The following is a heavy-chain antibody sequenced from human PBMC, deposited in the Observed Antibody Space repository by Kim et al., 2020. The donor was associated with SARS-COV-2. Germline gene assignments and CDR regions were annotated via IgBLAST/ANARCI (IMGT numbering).Heavy chain of an antibody. J-gene: IGHJ3*02. D-gene: IGHD6-13*01. CDR2: T. V-gene: IGHV3-23*01. Sequence: TYYADSVKGRFTISRDNSKNTLYLQMNSLRAEDTAVYYCAKDPGIRAFDIWGQGTMVTVSS. CDR3: AKDPGIRAFDI.